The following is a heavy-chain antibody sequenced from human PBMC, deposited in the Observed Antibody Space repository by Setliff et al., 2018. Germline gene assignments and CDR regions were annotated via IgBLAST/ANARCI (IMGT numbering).Heavy chain of an antibody. CDR1: GYSFLSYG. CDR3: ARERGSYDSSTHYTYYFDY. Sequence: GASVKVSCKASGYSFLSYGITWVRQAPGQGLDWMGGIIPIFGTANYAQKFQGRVTITTDDSTNTAYMELSSLRSEDTAVYFCARERGSYDSSTHYTYYFDYWGQGTLVTVSS. V-gene: IGHV1-69*05. CDR2: IIPIFGTA. J-gene: IGHJ4*02. D-gene: IGHD3-22*01.